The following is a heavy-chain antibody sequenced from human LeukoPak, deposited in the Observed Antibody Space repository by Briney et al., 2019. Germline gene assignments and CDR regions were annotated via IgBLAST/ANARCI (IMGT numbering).Heavy chain of an antibody. CDR3: ARALERYYYDSSGYYAHFDY. V-gene: IGHV4-4*02. D-gene: IGHD3-22*01. J-gene: IGHJ4*02. CDR1: GGSISSSNW. CDR2: IYHGGST. Sequence: SGTLSLTCAVSGGSISSSNWWSWVRQPPGKGLEWIGEIYHGGSTNYNPSLKSRVAMSVDRSRNQFSLNLSSVTAADTAAYYCARALERYYYDSSGYYAHFDYWGQGTLVTVSS.